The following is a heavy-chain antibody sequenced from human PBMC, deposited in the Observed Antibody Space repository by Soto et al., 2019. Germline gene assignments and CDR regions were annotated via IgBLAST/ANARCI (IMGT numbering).Heavy chain of an antibody. CDR1: GFTFSSYA. V-gene: IGHV3-23*01. Sequence: PGGSLRLSCAASGFTFSSYAMSWVRQAPGKGLEWVSAISGSGGSTYYADSVKGRFTISRDNSKNTLYLQMNSLRAEDTAVYYCAKDAPHLWFGERVSFDYWGQGTLVTVSS. CDR3: AKDAPHLWFGERVSFDY. CDR2: ISGSGGST. D-gene: IGHD3-10*01. J-gene: IGHJ4*02.